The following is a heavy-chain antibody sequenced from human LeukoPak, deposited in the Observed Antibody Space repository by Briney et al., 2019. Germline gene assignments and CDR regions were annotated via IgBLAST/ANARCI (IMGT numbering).Heavy chain of an antibody. D-gene: IGHD1-26*01. CDR2: ISWNSGSI. J-gene: IGHJ4*02. V-gene: IGHV3-9*01. Sequence: GGSLRLSCAASGFTFDDYAMHWVRQAPGKGLEWVSGISWNSGSIGYADSVKGRFTISRDNAKNTLDLQMNSLRAEDTAVYYCARRSSGSPPYYFDYWGQGTLVTVSS. CDR3: ARRSSGSPPYYFDY. CDR1: GFTFDDYA.